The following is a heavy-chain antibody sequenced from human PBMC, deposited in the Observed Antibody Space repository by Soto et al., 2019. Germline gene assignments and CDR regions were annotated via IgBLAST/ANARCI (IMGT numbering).Heavy chain of an antibody. D-gene: IGHD1-26*01. V-gene: IGHV3-23*01. Sequence: GGSLRLSCAASGFTFSSYAMSWVRQAPGKGLEWVSAISGSGGSTYYADSVKGRFTISRDNSKNTLYLQMNSLRAEDTAVYYCAKGKSPGSGYSYYYGMDVWGQGTTVTVSS. CDR2: ISGSGGST. J-gene: IGHJ6*02. CDR1: GFTFSSYA. CDR3: AKGKSPGSGYSYYYGMDV.